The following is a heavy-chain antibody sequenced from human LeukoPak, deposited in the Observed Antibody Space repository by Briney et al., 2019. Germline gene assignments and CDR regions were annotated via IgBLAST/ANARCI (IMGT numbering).Heavy chain of an antibody. V-gene: IGHV1-69*13. CDR2: IIPIFGTA. Sequence: SVKVSCKASGGTFSSYAISWVRQAPGQGLEWMGGIIPIFGTANYAQKFQGRVTITADESTSTAYMELSSLRSEDTAVYYCARNSLAAIGAFDIWGQGTMVTVSS. J-gene: IGHJ3*02. D-gene: IGHD2-2*01. CDR3: ARNSLAAIGAFDI. CDR1: GGTFSSYA.